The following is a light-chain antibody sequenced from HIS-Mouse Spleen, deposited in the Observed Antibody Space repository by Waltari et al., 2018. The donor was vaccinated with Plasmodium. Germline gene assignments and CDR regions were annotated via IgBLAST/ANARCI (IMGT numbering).Light chain of an antibody. V-gene: IGLV2-23*01. CDR2: EGS. CDR1: SRAGWSDTL. CDR3: CSYAGSSTNWV. Sequence: QSALTQPAYVSGSPGQSITISCTGTSRAGWSDTLVSWYQQHPGKAPKLMIYEGSKRPSGVSNRFSGSKSGNTASLTISGLQAEDEADYYCCSYAGSSTNWVFGGGTKLTVL. J-gene: IGLJ3*02.